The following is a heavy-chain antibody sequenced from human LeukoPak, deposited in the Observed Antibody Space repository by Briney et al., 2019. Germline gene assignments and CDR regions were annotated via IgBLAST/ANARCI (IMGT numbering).Heavy chain of an antibody. D-gene: IGHD3-22*01. CDR3: ANENYYGSSGYVDY. J-gene: IGHJ4*02. Sequence: PGRSLRLSCAASGFSFSSYGMHWVRQAPGKGLEWVAVIWSDGINKYYADSVRGRFTVSRDNSKNTLYLQMNSLGAEDTAVYYCANENYYGSSGYVDYWGQGTLVTVSS. CDR2: IWSDGINK. CDR1: GFSFSSYG. V-gene: IGHV3-33*06.